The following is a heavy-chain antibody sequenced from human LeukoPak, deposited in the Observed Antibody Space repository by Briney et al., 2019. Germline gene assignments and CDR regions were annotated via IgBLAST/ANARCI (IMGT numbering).Heavy chain of an antibody. Sequence: PGGSLRLSCAASGFTFSSYGMHWVRQAPGKGLEWVAVIWYDGSNKYYADSVKGRFTISRDNSKNTLYLQMNSLRAEDTAVYYCARDPLGGELMSGRETWGQGTLVTVSS. D-gene: IGHD3-16*01. J-gene: IGHJ5*02. V-gene: IGHV3-33*01. CDR3: ARDPLGGELMSGRET. CDR1: GFTFSSYG. CDR2: IWYDGSNK.